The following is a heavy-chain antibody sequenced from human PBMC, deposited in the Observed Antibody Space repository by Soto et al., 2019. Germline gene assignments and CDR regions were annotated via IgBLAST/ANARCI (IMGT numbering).Heavy chain of an antibody. V-gene: IGHV1-24*01. Sequence: ASVKVSWKVSGYTLTELSMHWVRQAPGKGLEWMGGFDPEDGETIYAQKFQGRVTMTEDTSTDTAYMELSSLRSEDTAVYYCATLYSSGWHIDYWGQGTLVTVSS. CDR1: GYTLTELS. J-gene: IGHJ4*02. CDR2: FDPEDGET. CDR3: ATLYSSGWHIDY. D-gene: IGHD6-19*01.